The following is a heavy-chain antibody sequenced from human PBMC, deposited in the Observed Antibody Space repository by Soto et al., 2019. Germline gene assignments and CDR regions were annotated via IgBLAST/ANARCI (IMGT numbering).Heavy chain of an antibody. CDR3: ARDSTKGYCSSTSCYRYYYYGMDV. J-gene: IGHJ6*02. V-gene: IGHV4-34*01. D-gene: IGHD2-2*02. CDR1: GGSFSGYY. CDR2: INHSGST. Sequence: SETLSLTCAVYGGSFSGYYWSWIRQPPGKGLEWIGEINHSGSTNYNPSLKSRVTISVDTSKNQFSLRLSSVAAADTAVYYCARDSTKGYCSSTSCYRYYYYGMDVWGQGTTVTVSS.